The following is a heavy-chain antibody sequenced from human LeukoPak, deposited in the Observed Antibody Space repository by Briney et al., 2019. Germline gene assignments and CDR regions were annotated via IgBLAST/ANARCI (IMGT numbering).Heavy chain of an antibody. V-gene: IGHV1-24*01. Sequence: GASVKVSCKVSGYTLTELSMHWVRQAPGKGLEWMGGFDPEDGETSYAQKFQGRVTMTEDTSTDTAYMELSSLRSEDTAVYYCATGDVITMIVPAHDAFDIWGQGTMVTVSS. D-gene: IGHD3-22*01. CDR3: ATGDVITMIVPAHDAFDI. CDR2: FDPEDGET. J-gene: IGHJ3*02. CDR1: GYTLTELS.